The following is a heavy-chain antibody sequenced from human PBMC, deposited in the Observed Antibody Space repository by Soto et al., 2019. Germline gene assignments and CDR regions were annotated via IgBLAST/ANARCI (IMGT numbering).Heavy chain of an antibody. V-gene: IGHV3-9*03. CDR1: GFTFDDYA. J-gene: IGHJ4*02. D-gene: IGHD2-15*01. Sequence: EVQLVESGGGLVQPGRSLRLSCAASGFTFDDYAMHWVRQAPGKGLEWVSGISWNSGNIGYADSVKGRFTISRDNAKNSLYLQMNSLRAEDMALYYCATAPCSGGSCHMEYWGQGTLVTVSS. CDR2: ISWNSGNI. CDR3: ATAPCSGGSCHMEY.